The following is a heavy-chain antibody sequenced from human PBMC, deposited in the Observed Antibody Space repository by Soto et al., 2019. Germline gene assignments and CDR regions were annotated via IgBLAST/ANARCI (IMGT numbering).Heavy chain of an antibody. CDR3: ARDDSRGDFDY. Sequence: GGSLILSCVVSGFNFNYYAMHWVRQAPGKGLEWIAYISAGGSRIHYADSVKGRFTISRDNAKNSLFLQTNSLRGEDTAVYYCARDDSRGDFDYWGQRTLVTVS. V-gene: IGHV3-48*03. J-gene: IGHJ4*02. CDR1: GFNFNYYA. CDR2: ISAGGSRI. D-gene: IGHD3-10*01.